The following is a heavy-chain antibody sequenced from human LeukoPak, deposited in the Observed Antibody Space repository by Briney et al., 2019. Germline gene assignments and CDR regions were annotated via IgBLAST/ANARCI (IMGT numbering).Heavy chain of an antibody. D-gene: IGHD3-22*01. CDR3: ARGGDYYDSSGYPDDAFDV. Sequence: GASVKVSCKASGYTSTSYAMNWVRQAPGQGLEWMGWINPKSGGTKYEQKFQGRVTMTRDTSISTAYMELSRLRSDDAAVFYCARGGDYYDSSGYPDDAFDVWGQGTMVIVSS. V-gene: IGHV1-2*02. J-gene: IGHJ3*01. CDR2: INPKSGGT. CDR1: GYTSTSYA.